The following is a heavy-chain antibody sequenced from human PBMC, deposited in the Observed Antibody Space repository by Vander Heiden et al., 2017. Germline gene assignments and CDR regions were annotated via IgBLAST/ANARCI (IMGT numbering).Heavy chain of an antibody. D-gene: IGHD2-2*01. Sequence: QVQLQQWGAGLLKPSETLSLTCAVYGGYFSGYYWSWIRQPPGKGLEWIGEINHSGSTNYNPSLKSRVTISVDTSKNQFSLKLSSVTAADTAVYYCARDTFYCSSTSCYAYYYYGMDVWGQGTTVTVSS. CDR1: GGYFSGYY. V-gene: IGHV4-34*01. CDR3: ARDTFYCSSTSCYAYYYYGMDV. CDR2: INHSGST. J-gene: IGHJ6*02.